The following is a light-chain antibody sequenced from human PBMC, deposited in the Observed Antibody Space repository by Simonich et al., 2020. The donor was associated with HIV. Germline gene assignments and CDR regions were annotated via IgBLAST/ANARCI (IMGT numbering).Light chain of an antibody. CDR3: NSFTSTITFMV. V-gene: IGLV2-14*01. CDR1: SSDVGGYNY. CDR2: DFS. Sequence: QSALPQPASVSGSPGQSITISCTGTSSDVGGYNYVSWYQQHPGKAPKLIIYDFSKRPSWVSKRFSVSKSCDTASRTISGLQAEDEADYYCNSFTSTITFMVFGGGTKLTVL. J-gene: IGLJ2*01.